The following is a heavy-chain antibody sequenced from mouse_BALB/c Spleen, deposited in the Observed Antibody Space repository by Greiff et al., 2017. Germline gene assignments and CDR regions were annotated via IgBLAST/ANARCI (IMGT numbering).Heavy chain of an antibody. J-gene: IGHJ3*01. D-gene: IGHD2-14*01. CDR3: IYYRYDVGFAY. CDR1: GYSFTSYW. Sequence: VQLQQSGTVLARPGASVKMSCKASGYSFTSYWMHWVKQRPGQGLEWIGAIYPGNSDTSYNQKFKGKAKLTAVTSASTAYMELSSLTNEDSAVYYCIYYRYDVGFAYWGQGTLVTVSA. CDR2: IYPGNSDT. V-gene: IGHV1-5*01.